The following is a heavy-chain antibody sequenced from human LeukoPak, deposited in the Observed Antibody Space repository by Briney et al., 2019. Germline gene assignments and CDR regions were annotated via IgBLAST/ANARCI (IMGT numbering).Heavy chain of an antibody. CDR2: MNPNSGNT. J-gene: IGHJ6*02. V-gene: IGHV1-8*01. CDR1: GYTFTSYD. D-gene: IGHD4-23*01. Sequence: ASVKGSCKASGYTFTSYDVNWVRQATGQGLEWMGWMNPNSGNTAYAQKFQGRVTMTRNTSITTAYMELSGLKFDDTAVYYCARPRSPGGRDPHYYYYGMDVWGQGTTVTVSS. CDR3: ARPRSPGGRDPHYYYYGMDV.